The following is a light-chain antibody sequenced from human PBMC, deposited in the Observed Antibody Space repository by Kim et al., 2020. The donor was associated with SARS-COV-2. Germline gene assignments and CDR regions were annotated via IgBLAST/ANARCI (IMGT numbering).Light chain of an antibody. V-gene: IGLV1-40*01. CDR3: QSYDSSLNVVV. CDR1: SSNIGAGYD. CDR2: RNN. Sequence: RVTISCTGGSSNIGAGYDVHWYRQLPGTAPKLLIYRNNNRPSGVPDRFSGSKSGTSASLAITGLQAEDEADYYCQSYDSSLNVVVFGGGTQLTVL. J-gene: IGLJ2*01.